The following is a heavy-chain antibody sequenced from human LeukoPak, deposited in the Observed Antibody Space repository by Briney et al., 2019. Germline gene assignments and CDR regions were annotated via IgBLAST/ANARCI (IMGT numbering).Heavy chain of an antibody. CDR2: INPGDGTA. CDR3: TREGVAAVANKNFDY. V-gene: IGHV1-46*01. Sequence: ASVKVSCKAAGYTFSRYYVHWVRQAPGQGLEWMGGINPGDGTAKYAQKFQGRVTMTRDTSTTTLYMELSGLSSEDTAIYYCTREGVAAVANKNFDYWGQGTLVTVSS. J-gene: IGHJ4*02. D-gene: IGHD6-13*01. CDR1: GYTFSRYY.